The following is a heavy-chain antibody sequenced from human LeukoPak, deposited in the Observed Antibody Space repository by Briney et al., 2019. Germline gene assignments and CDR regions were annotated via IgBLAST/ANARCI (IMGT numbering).Heavy chain of an antibody. CDR3: AKDGDHLYYYYGMDV. D-gene: IGHD4-17*01. Sequence: GGSPRLSCAASGFTFSSYAMSWVRQAPGKGLEWVSAISGSGGSTYYADSVKGRFTISRDNSKNTLYLQMNSLRAEDTAVYYCAKDGDHLYYYYGMDVWGQGTTVTVSS. CDR1: GFTFSSYA. V-gene: IGHV3-23*01. CDR2: ISGSGGST. J-gene: IGHJ6*02.